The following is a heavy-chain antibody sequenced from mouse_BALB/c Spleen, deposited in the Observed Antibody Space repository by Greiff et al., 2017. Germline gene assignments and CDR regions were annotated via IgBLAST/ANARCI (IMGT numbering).Heavy chain of an antibody. D-gene: IGHD3-1*01. CDR2: IWGDGST. V-gene: IGHV2-6-7*01. J-gene: IGHJ4*01. CDR3: ARAPRHSSGYVMDY. Sequence: VQRVESGPGLVAPSQSLSITCTVSGFSLTGYGVNWVRQPPGKGLEWLGMIWGDGSTDYNSALKSRLSISKDNSKSQVFLKMNSLQTDDTARYYCARAPRHSSGYVMDYWGQGTSVTVSS. CDR1: GFSLTGYG.